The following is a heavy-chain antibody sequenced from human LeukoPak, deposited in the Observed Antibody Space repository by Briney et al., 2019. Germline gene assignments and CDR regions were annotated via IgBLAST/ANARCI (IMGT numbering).Heavy chain of an antibody. CDR2: IYTSGST. J-gene: IGHJ1*01. CDR3: ARERSSGWYQKYFQH. D-gene: IGHD6-19*01. V-gene: IGHV4-4*07. Sequence: SETLSLTCSVSGGSISSYYWSWIRQPAGKGLEWIGRIYTSGSTNYNPSLKSRVTTSVDTSKNQFSLKLSSVTAADTAVYYCARERSSGWYQKYFQHWGQGTLVTVSS. CDR1: GGSISSYY.